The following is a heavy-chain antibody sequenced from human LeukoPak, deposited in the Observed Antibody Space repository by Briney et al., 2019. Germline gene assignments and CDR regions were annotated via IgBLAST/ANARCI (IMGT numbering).Heavy chain of an antibody. CDR2: IYLGAYDT. CDR3: AILREFLKYGSGSYFPPDFDY. CDR1: RYSFTHYW. V-gene: IGHV5-51*01. J-gene: IGHJ4*02. D-gene: IGHD3-10*01. Sequence: GESLKISCKGSRYSFTHYWIGWVRQMPGKGLEWMGIIYLGAYDTRYSPSFQGQVTISADKSITTAYLQWSSLKASDTAMYYCAILREFLKYGSGSYFPPDFDYWGEGSLGTVSS.